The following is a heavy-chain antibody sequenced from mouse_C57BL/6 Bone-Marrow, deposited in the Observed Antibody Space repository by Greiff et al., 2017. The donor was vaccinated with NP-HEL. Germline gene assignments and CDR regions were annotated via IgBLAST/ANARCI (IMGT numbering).Heavy chain of an antibody. J-gene: IGHJ1*03. CDR1: GYSFTDYN. D-gene: IGHD1-1*01. V-gene: IGHV1-39*01. Sequence: VQLQQSGPELVKPGASVKISCKASGYSFTDYNMNWVKQSNGKSLEWIGVINPNYGTTSYNQKFKGKATLTVDQSSSTAYMQLNSLTSEDSAVYYCARGNYYGSSPYWYVDVWGTGTTVTVSS. CDR3: ARGNYYGSSPYWYVDV. CDR2: INPNYGTT.